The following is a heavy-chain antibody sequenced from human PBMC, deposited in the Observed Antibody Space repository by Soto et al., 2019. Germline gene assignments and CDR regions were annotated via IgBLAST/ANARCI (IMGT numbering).Heavy chain of an antibody. CDR3: AADLHYDILTGYYKEVYGMDV. Sequence: SVKVCCKASVGTLSSYTISWVRQDRRQRLEWIGWIVVGSGNTNYAQKFQERVTITRDMSTSTAYMELSSLRSEDTAVYYCAADLHYDILTGYYKEVYGMDVWGQGTTVTVS. V-gene: IGHV1-58*02. CDR1: VGTLSSYT. J-gene: IGHJ6*02. D-gene: IGHD3-9*01. CDR2: IVVGSGNT.